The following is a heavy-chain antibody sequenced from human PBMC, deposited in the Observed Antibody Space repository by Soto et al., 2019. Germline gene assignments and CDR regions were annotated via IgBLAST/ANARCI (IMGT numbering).Heavy chain of an antibody. CDR2: IRSKAYGGTT. Sequence: PGWSLRLSCTSSVFTFVDYAMSWVRQAPGKGLEWVGFIRSKAYGGTTEYAASVKGRFTISRDDSKSIAYLQMNSLKTEDTAVYYCTREGYCSSTSCYRPHYYYYGMDVWGQGTTVTVSS. CDR1: VFTFVDYA. CDR3: TREGYCSSTSCYRPHYYYYGMDV. V-gene: IGHV3-49*04. D-gene: IGHD2-2*02. J-gene: IGHJ6*02.